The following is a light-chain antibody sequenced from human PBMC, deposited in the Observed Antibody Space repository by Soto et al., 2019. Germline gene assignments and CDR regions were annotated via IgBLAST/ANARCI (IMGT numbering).Light chain of an antibody. CDR2: RSY. Sequence: QLVLTQPPSVSGTPGQRVTISCSGNSSNIGSNYVYWYQQVPGTAPKLLIYRSYQRPSGVPDRFSGSKSGTAASLAISGLRPEDEADYYCAAWDDSLSGYWVFGGGTKVTVL. J-gene: IGLJ3*02. CDR3: AAWDDSLSGYWV. CDR1: SSNIGSNY. V-gene: IGLV1-47*01.